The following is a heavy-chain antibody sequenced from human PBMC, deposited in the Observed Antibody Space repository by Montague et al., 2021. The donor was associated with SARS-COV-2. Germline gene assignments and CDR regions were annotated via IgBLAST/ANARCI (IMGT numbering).Heavy chain of an antibody. CDR3: ARHGVTLGFDRLFDP. CDR1: GGSIRNSSYA. CDR2: IYYSGST. V-gene: IGHV4-39*01. D-gene: IGHD3-16*01. J-gene: IGHJ5*02. Sequence: SETLSLTCTVSGGSIRNSSYAWGWIRQPPGKGLEWIGYIYYSGSTYYNPSLKSRVTISIDNSKNQFSLKLSSVTAADTAVYYCARHGVTLGFDRLFDPWGQGTLVTVSS.